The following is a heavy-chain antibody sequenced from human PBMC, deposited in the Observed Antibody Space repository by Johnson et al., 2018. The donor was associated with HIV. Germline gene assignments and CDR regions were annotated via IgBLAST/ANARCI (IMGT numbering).Heavy chain of an antibody. CDR2: IKSKTDGGTA. D-gene: IGHD3-16*01. J-gene: IGHJ3*02. V-gene: IGHV3-15*01. CDR3: RGQWSIITFGGPNAFDI. Sequence: VQLVESGGGLVKPGGSLRLSCAASGFTISNAWMSWVRQAPGKGLEWVGRIKSKTDGGTAEYAEPVKGRFTIPRDDSKHTLYLKMNSLKTEDTAVYYCRGQWSIITFGGPNAFDIWGQGTMVTVSS. CDR1: GFTISNAW.